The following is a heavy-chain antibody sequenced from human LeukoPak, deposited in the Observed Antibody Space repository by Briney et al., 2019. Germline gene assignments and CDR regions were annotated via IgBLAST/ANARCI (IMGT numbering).Heavy chain of an antibody. Sequence: ASVKVSCKAPGYTFTGYYMHWVRQAPGQGLEWMGWINPNSGGTDYSQKFQGRVTMTRDTSISTAYMELSSLRSDDRAVYYCVRDAIAAAGTGGWGQGTLVTVSS. CDR2: INPNSGGT. V-gene: IGHV1-2*02. D-gene: IGHD6-13*01. CDR3: VRDAIAAAGTGG. J-gene: IGHJ4*02. CDR1: GYTFTGYY.